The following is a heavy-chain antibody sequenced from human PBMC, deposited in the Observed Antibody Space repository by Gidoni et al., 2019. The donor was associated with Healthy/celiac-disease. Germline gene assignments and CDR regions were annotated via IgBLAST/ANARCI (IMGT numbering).Heavy chain of an antibody. CDR1: GFTVSSNY. D-gene: IGHD1-26*01. V-gene: IGHV3-66*02. CDR2: IYSGGST. CDR3: ARDLLDRSGSYYRDV. Sequence: EVQLVESGGGLVQPGGSLRLSCAASGFTVSSNYMSWVRQAPGKGLEWVSVIYSGGSTYYADSVKGRFTISRDNSKNTLYLQMNSLRAEDTAVYYCARDLLDRSGSYYRDVWGQGTTVTVSS. J-gene: IGHJ6*03.